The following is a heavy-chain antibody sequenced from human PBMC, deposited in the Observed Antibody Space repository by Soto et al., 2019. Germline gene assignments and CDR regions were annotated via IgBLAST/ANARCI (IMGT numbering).Heavy chain of an antibody. V-gene: IGHV4-31*03. Sequence: SETLSLTCTVSGGSISSGGYYWSWIRQHPGKGLEWIGYIYYSGSTYYNPSLKSRVTISVDTSKNQFSLKLSSVTAADTAVYYCAILRGLATVDSSYYGMDVWGQGITVTSP. J-gene: IGHJ6*02. CDR3: AILRGLATVDSSYYGMDV. CDR2: IYYSGST. D-gene: IGHD2-15*01. CDR1: GGSISSGGYY.